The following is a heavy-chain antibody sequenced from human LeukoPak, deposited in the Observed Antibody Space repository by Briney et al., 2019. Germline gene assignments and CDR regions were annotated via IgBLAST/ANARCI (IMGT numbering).Heavy chain of an antibody. CDR2: IYTSGST. J-gene: IGHJ6*02. Sequence: SETLSLTCTVSGGSISSYYWSWIRQPAGKGLEWIGRIYTSGSTNYNPSLKRRVTMSVDTSKNQFSLKLGSVTAADTAVYYCARSARLVPAAMMDVWGQGTTVTVSS. CDR3: ARSARLVPAAMMDV. D-gene: IGHD2-2*01. V-gene: IGHV4-4*07. CDR1: GGSISSYY.